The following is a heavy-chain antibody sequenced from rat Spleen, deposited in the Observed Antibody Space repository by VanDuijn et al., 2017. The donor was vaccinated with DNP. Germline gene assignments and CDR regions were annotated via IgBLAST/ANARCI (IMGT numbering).Heavy chain of an antibody. V-gene: IGHV5S10*01. CDR3: AKYYGYNSYFFDY. J-gene: IGHJ2*01. D-gene: IGHD1-9*01. CDR2: SIYGGDRN. CDR1: GFTFSDYN. Sequence: EVQLVESGGGLVQPGRSLKLSCAASGFTFSDYNMAWVRQAPKKGLDWVASSIYGGDRNYYRDSVKGRFTISRDNAKSTLYLQMDSLRSEDTATYYCAKYYGYNSYFFDYWGQGVLVTVSS.